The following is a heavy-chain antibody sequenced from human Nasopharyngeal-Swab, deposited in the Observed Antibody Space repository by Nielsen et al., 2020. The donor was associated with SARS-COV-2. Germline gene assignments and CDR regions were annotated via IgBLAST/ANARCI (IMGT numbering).Heavy chain of an antibody. CDR2: INHSGST. CDR3: ARAAITMIVVVSAFDI. CDR1: GGSFSGYY. J-gene: IGHJ3*02. D-gene: IGHD3-22*01. V-gene: IGHV4-34*09. Sequence: SETLSLTCAVYGGSFSGYYWSWIRQPPGKGLEWLGEINHSGSTNYNPSLKSRVTISVDTSKNQFSLKLSSVTAADTAVYYCARAAITMIVVVSAFDIWGQGTMVTVSS.